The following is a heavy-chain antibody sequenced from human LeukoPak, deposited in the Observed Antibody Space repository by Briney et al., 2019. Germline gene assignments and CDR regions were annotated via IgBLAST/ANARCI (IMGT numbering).Heavy chain of an antibody. CDR1: GFTFSSYA. CDR2: ISYDGSNK. V-gene: IGHV3-30*04. Sequence: SGGSLRLSCAASGFTFSSYAMHWVRQAPGKGLEWVAVISYDGSNKYYADSVKGRFTISRDNSKNTLYLQMNSLRAEDTAVYYCARGIGSSSWPLALWGQGTLVIVSS. J-gene: IGHJ4*02. CDR3: ARGIGSSSWPLAL. D-gene: IGHD6-13*01.